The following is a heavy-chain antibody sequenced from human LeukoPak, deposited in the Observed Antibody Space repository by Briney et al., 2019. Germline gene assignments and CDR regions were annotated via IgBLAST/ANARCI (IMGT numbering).Heavy chain of an antibody. V-gene: IGHV4-34*01. J-gene: IGHJ6*03. D-gene: IGHD3-3*01. CDR2: INHSGST. CDR1: GGSFSGYY. Sequence: SETLSLTCAVHGGSFSGYYWSWIRQPPGKGLEWIGEINHSGSTNYNPSLKSRVTISVDTSKNQFSLKLSSVTAADTAVYYCARHGNDFWSGYWGGYYYYYMDVWGKGTTVTVSS. CDR3: ARHGNDFWSGYWGGYYYYYMDV.